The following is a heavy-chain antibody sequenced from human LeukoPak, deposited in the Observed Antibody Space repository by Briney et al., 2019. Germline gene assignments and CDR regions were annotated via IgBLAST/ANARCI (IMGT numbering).Heavy chain of an antibody. J-gene: IGHJ4*02. V-gene: IGHV3-48*02. D-gene: IGHD6-13*01. CDR2: ISTSRSTI. CDR1: GFSFRSYS. Sequence: GGSLRLSCAASGFSFRSYSMNWVRQAPGRGLEWVSYISTSRSTIYYADSVKGRFTISRDNAVNSLYLQMNSLRDDDTAVYYCARDHLSAAGAFEYWGQGTPVTVSS. CDR3: ARDHLSAAGAFEY.